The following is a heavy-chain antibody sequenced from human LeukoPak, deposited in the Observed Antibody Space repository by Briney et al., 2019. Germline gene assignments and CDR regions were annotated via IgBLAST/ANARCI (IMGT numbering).Heavy chain of an antibody. J-gene: IGHJ5*02. CDR3: ARREDNWFDP. CDR1: GYSFTSYW. CDR2: IDPSDSYT. V-gene: IGHV5-10-1*01. Sequence: GESLKISCQGSGYSFTSYWISWVRQMPGKGLEWMGRIDPSDSYTNYSPSFQGHVTISADKSISTAYLQWSSLKASDTAMYYCARREDNWFDPWGQGTLVTVSS.